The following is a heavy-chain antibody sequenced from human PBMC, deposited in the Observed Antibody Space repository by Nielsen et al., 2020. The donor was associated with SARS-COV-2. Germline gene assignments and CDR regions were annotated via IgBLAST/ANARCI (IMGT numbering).Heavy chain of an antibody. J-gene: IGHJ4*02. Sequence: ASVNVSCKASRYTFSTYGITWVRQAPGQGLEWMGWIRVHSGDANYAQSLQGRVTMTTDTTTNKAYMERRTLTSDGTTVYYCAREGLGGGTTDYWGQGTVVAVSS. V-gene: IGHV1-18*01. D-gene: IGHD1-14*01. CDR3: AREGLGGGTTDY. CDR2: IRVHSGDA. CDR1: RYTFSTYG.